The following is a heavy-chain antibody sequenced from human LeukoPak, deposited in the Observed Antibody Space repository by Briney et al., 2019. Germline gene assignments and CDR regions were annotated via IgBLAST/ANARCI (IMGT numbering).Heavy chain of an antibody. J-gene: IGHJ6*02. V-gene: IGHV3-30*03. Sequence: GGSLRLSCAASGFTFSSYGMHWVRQAPGKGLVWVAVISNDGSKKYYADSVKGRFTISRDNARNSLYLQMNSLRAEDTAVYYCARSRRDNYYYYYGMDVWGQGTTVTVSS. D-gene: IGHD5-24*01. CDR2: ISNDGSKK. CDR1: GFTFSSYG. CDR3: ARSRRDNYYYYYGMDV.